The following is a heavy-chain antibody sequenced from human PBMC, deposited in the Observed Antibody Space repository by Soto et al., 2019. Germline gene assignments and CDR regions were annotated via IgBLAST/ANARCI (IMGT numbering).Heavy chain of an antibody. Sequence: SETLSLTCTVSGGSISSYFWSWIRQPPGKGLEWIGYIYYSGSNNYNPSLKSRVSISVDMSKSQFSLRLSSVTTADTAVYYCARGVGSGSYYNQYNWFDPWGQGTLVTVSS. CDR1: GGSISSYF. D-gene: IGHD3-10*01. V-gene: IGHV4-59*01. J-gene: IGHJ5*02. CDR2: IYYSGSN. CDR3: ARGVGSGSYYNQYNWFDP.